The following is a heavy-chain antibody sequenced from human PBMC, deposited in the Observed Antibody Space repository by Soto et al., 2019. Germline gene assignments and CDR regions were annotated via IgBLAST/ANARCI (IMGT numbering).Heavy chain of an antibody. Sequence: PGGSLRLSCSASGFTFSDYYMSWIRQSPGKGLEWLSYISSSGSTIYYADSVKGRFTISRDNAKDSLYLQMNSLKTEDTAVYFCARDRTGTTTYFDYWGRGTLVTVSS. CDR1: GFTFSDYY. D-gene: IGHD1-7*01. V-gene: IGHV3-11*01. CDR2: ISSSGSTI. CDR3: ARDRTGTTTYFDY. J-gene: IGHJ4*02.